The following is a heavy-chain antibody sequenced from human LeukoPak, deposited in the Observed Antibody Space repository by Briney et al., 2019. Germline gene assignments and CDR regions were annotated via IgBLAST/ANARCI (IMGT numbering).Heavy chain of an antibody. CDR1: GGSFSGYY. V-gene: IGHV4-34*01. CDR3: ARVVGASHFDY. Sequence: SETLSLTCAVYGGSFSGYYWSWIRQPPGKVRAGIGAINHSGSTNYNPSLKSRVTIPVDTSKIQFSLTLSSVTAADTAVYYCARVVGASHFDYWGQGTLVTVSS. D-gene: IGHD1-26*01. J-gene: IGHJ4*02. CDR2: INHSGST.